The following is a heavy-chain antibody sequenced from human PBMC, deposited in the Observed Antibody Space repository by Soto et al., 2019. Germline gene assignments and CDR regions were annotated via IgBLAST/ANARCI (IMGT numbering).Heavy chain of an antibody. D-gene: IGHD6-19*01. CDR3: ARGSGWYADAFDI. J-gene: IGHJ3*02. CDR2: IYSGGST. Sequence: EVQLVESGGGLVQPGGSLRLSCAASGFTVSSNYMSWVRQAPGKGLEWVSVIYSGGSTYYADSVKGRFTISRDNSKNTLYLQMNSLRAEDTAVYYCARGSGWYADAFDIWGQGTMVTVSS. CDR1: GFTVSSNY. V-gene: IGHV3-66*01.